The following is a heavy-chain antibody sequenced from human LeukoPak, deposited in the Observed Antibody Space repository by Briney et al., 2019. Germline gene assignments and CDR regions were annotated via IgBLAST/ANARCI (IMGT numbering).Heavy chain of an antibody. CDR1: GFTFSSYA. CDR3: AKASGWYAPFDY. CDR2: ISYDRSSK. Sequence: PGRSLRLSCAASGFTFSSYAMHWVRQAPGKGLEWVAVISYDRSSKYYADSVKGRFTISRDNSKNTLYLLINRLRPGNTAVYCCAKASGWYAPFDYWGQGTLVTVSS. D-gene: IGHD6-19*01. J-gene: IGHJ4*02. V-gene: IGHV3-30-3*01.